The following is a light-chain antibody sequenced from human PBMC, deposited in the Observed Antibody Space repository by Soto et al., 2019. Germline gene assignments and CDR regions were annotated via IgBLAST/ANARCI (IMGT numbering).Light chain of an antibody. CDR3: QQYKDWPTT. Sequence: EMVLTHAAGTRSLSPGERATLSCRASQSVSSSYLAWYQQKPGQAPRLLIYGASTRATGIPARFSGSGAGTDLTITITSLKSEDFAVYFCQQYKDWPTTFGQGTKVDIK. V-gene: IGKV3-15*01. CDR2: GAS. J-gene: IGKJ1*01. CDR1: QSVSSSY.